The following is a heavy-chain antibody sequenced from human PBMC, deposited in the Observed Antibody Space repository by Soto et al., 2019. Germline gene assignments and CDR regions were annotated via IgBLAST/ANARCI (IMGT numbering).Heavy chain of an antibody. CDR1: GYTFTSYG. V-gene: IGHV1-18*01. Sequence: QVQLVQSGAEVKKPGASVKVSCKASGYTFTSYGISWVRQAPGQGLEWMGWISAYNGNTNYAQKLQGRVTMTTDTSTSTAYVELRSLRSDDAAVYYCARGPYYDILSGYHYYYDGMDVWGQGTTVTVSS. CDR2: ISAYNGNT. CDR3: ARGPYYDILSGYHYYYDGMDV. J-gene: IGHJ6*02. D-gene: IGHD3-9*01.